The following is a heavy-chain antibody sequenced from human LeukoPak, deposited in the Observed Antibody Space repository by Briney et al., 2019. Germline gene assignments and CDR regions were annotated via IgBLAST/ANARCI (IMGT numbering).Heavy chain of an antibody. CDR2: IIPIFGTA. Sequence: ASVTVSCKASGGTFSSYAISWVRQAPGQGLEWMGGIIPIFGTANYAQKFQGRVTITADESTSTAYMELSSLRSEDTAVYYCARAGEYSSPPGDFDYWGQGTLVTVSS. J-gene: IGHJ4*02. CDR3: ARAGEYSSPPGDFDY. V-gene: IGHV1-69*13. D-gene: IGHD6-6*01. CDR1: GGTFSSYA.